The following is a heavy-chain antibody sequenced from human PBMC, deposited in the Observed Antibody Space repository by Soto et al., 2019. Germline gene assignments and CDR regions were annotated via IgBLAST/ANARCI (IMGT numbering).Heavy chain of an antibody. Sequence: QVRLHESGPGLVKPSETLSLTCTVSGGAISSYYWSWIRQPPGRGLEWIGYIYHRGTTNYNPSLRTRVTMSVHTSKNHFSLKLTSVTAADTAVYYCARDRVVVAGRDFYYGMDVWGQGTTVTVSS. J-gene: IGHJ6*02. V-gene: IGHV4-59*01. CDR2: IYHRGTT. D-gene: IGHD6-19*01. CDR3: ARDRVVVAGRDFYYGMDV. CDR1: GGAISSYY.